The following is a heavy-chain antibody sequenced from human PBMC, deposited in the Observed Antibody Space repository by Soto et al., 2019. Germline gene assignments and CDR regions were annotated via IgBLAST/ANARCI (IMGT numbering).Heavy chain of an antibody. V-gene: IGHV5-51*01. D-gene: IGHD3-22*01. CDR3: ARQPVDYYDSSGYYNYFDP. Sequence: GESLKISCKGSGYSFTSYWIGWVRQMPGKGLEWMGIIYPGDSDTRNSPSFQGQVTISADKSISTAYLQWSSLKASDTAMYYCARQPVDYYDSSGYYNYFDPWGQGTLVTVSS. J-gene: IGHJ5*02. CDR2: IYPGDSDT. CDR1: GYSFTSYW.